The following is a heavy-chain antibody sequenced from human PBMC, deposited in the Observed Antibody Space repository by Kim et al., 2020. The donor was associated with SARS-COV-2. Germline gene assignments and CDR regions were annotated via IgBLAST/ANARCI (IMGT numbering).Heavy chain of an antibody. J-gene: IGHJ5*02. D-gene: IGHD3-10*01. CDR3: ARHSYYQASGSLNYFDP. Sequence: SETLSLTCTVSGGSISSGTYYWGWIRQPPGKGLEWIGSMYHSGSSYYNPSLKSRVALSIDTSRNQFSLKLTSVTAADTAVYFCARHSYYQASGSLNYFDPWGQGTLVTVSS. V-gene: IGHV4-39*01. CDR1: GGSISSGTYY. CDR2: MYHSGSS.